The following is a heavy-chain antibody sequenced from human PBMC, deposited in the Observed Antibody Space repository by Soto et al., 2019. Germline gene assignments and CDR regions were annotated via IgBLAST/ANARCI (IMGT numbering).Heavy chain of an antibody. V-gene: IGHV3-23*01. Sequence: EVQLLESGGGLVQPGGSLRLSCAASGFTFSSYAMSWVRQAPGKGLEWVSGISGSGRTTYYADSVKGRFTISRDNSKNTLYLQKNTRRAEDTAVYYCARGFGTSCYACWFDPWGQGTLVPVSS. CDR3: ARGFGTSCYACWFDP. J-gene: IGHJ5*02. CDR1: GFTFSSYA. CDR2: ISGSGRTT. D-gene: IGHD2-2*01.